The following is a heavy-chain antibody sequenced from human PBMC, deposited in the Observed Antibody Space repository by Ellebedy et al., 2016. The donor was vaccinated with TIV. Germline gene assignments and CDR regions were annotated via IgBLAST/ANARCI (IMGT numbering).Heavy chain of an antibody. CDR1: GFTFNNHA. D-gene: IGHD6-6*01. CDR3: ARDAGISSCRHWYIDL. J-gene: IGHJ2*01. V-gene: IGHV3-53*01. CDR2: TVST. Sequence: PGGSLRLSCEASGFTFNNHAVSWVRQAPGKGLEWISGTVSTFSADSVQGRLTVSRYNSKRMVYLQMNSLTSHDTGVYYCARDAGISSCRHWYIDLWGRGTLVIVSS.